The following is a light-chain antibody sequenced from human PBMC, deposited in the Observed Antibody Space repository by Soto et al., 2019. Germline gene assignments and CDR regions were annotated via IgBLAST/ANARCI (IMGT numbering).Light chain of an antibody. V-gene: IGKV1-5*01. Sequence: DIQMTQSPSTLSASVGDRVTITCRASQSISSWLAWYQQKPGKAPKLLIYDASYLERGVPSRFSGSGSGTEFTLTISRLQPDDLATYYYQQYNSFWTFGQGTKVEI. J-gene: IGKJ1*01. CDR2: DAS. CDR3: QQYNSFWT. CDR1: QSISSW.